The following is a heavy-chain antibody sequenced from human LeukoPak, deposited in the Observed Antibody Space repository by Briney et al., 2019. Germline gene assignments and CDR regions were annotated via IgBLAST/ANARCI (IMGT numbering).Heavy chain of an antibody. D-gene: IGHD3-22*01. V-gene: IGHV4-34*01. CDR3: ARGRPGYYYDSSGYYYGFNWFDP. CDR2: INHSGST. Sequence: SQTLSLTCAVYGGSFSGYYWSWIRQPPGKGLEWIGEINHSGSTNYNPSLKSRVTISVDTSKNQFSLKLSSVTAADTAVYYCARGRPGYYYDSSGYYYGFNWFDPWGQGTLVTVSS. J-gene: IGHJ5*02. CDR1: GGSFSGYY.